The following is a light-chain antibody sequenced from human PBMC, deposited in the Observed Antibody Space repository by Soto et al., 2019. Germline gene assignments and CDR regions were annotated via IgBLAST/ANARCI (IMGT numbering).Light chain of an antibody. V-gene: IGKV3-11*01. CDR1: QSVSSY. CDR2: DAS. J-gene: IGKJ5*01. CDR3: QQRSNGIT. Sequence: EIVLTQSPAPLSLSPGERATLSCRASQSVSSYLAWYQQKPGQAPRLLIYDASNRATGIPARFSGSGSGTDFTLTISSLEPEDFAVYYCQQRSNGITFGQGTRLEIK.